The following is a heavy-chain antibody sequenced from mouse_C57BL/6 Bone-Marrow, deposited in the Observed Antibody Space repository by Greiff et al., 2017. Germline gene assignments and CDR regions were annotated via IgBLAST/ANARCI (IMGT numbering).Heavy chain of an antibody. V-gene: IGHV1-26*01. D-gene: IGHD2-3*01. CDR2: INPNNGGT. J-gene: IGHJ3*01. CDR3: ANGGYYRAWFAY. Sequence: VQLQQSGPELVKPGASVKISCKASGYTFTDYYMNWVKQSHGKSLEWIGDINPNNGGTSYNQKFKGKATLTVDKSSSTAYMGLRSLTSEDSAVYYCANGGYYRAWFAYWGQGTLVTVSA. CDR1: GYTFTDYY.